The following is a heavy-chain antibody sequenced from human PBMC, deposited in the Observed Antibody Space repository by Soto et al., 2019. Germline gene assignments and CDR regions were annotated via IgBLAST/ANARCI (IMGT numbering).Heavy chain of an antibody. V-gene: IGHV4-59*01. CDR2: ISYIGTT. CDR1: GGSINNYY. D-gene: IGHD4-4*01. Sequence: SETLSLTCTVSGGSINNYYWSWIRQSPGKGLEWIGYISYIGTTNYNPSLKSRVTISVDPSKNQFSLRLSSVTAADTAVYYCERGGAGYSRDGFDIWGQGTMVTVSS. CDR3: ERGGAGYSRDGFDI. J-gene: IGHJ3*02.